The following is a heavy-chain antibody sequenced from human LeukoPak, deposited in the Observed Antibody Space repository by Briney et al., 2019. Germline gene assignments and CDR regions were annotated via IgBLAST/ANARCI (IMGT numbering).Heavy chain of an antibody. CDR3: ARDLMGIAYRGAFYY. CDR1: GFTFSSYW. D-gene: IGHD6-13*01. J-gene: IGHJ4*02. V-gene: IGHV3-74*01. Sequence: GGSLRLSCAASGFTFSSYWMHWVGQAPGKGLVWVSRINSDGSSTSYADSVKGRFTISRDNAKNTLYLQMNSLRAEDTAVYYCARDLMGIAYRGAFYYWGQGTLVTVSS. CDR2: INSDGSST.